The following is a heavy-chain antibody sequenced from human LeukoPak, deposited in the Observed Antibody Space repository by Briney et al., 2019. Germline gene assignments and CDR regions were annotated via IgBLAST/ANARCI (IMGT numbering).Heavy chain of an antibody. Sequence: SETLSLTCTVSGGSIISSNHYWGWIRQPPGKGLEWIGSISYSGNTYYNPSLKSRVTISVDTSKNQFSLKLSSVTAADTAVYYCAREGPGDPTYYYGSGSYSCDWGQGTMVTVSS. CDR3: AREGPGDPTYYYGSGSYSCD. D-gene: IGHD3-10*01. CDR2: ISYSGNT. V-gene: IGHV4-39*07. CDR1: GGSIISSNHY. J-gene: IGHJ3*01.